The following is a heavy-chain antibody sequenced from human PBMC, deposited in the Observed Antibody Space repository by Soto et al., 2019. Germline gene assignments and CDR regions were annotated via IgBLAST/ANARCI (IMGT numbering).Heavy chain of an antibody. CDR1: GFTCTTYW. V-gene: IGHV3-7*01. CDR2: IDQDGSEK. Sequence: PGGSLRLSCAASGFTCTTYWMSWVRQAPGKGLEWVANIDQDGSEKNYVDSVKGRFTISRDNTKNSLYLQMNSLRAEDTAVYYCARESLLRYSPTNWFDPWGQGTLVTVSS. CDR3: ARESLLRYSPTNWFDP. D-gene: IGHD3-9*01. J-gene: IGHJ5*02.